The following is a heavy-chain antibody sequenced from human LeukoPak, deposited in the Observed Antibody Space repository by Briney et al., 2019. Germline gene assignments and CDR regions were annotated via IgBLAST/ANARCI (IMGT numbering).Heavy chain of an antibody. D-gene: IGHD2-15*01. CDR1: GFTFSSYA. V-gene: IGHV3-23*01. J-gene: IGHJ6*02. Sequence: GGSLRLSCAASGFTFSSYAMSWVRQTPGKGLEWVSAISGGGGSTYYADSVKGRFTISRDNSKNTLFLQMNSLRAEDTAVYYCASCMDGRLGGYPEEYYYGMDVWGQGTTVTVSS. CDR2: ISGGGGST. CDR3: ASCMDGRLGGYPEEYYYGMDV.